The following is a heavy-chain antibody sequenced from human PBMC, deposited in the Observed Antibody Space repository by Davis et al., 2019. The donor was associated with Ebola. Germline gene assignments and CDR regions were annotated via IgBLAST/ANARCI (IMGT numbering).Heavy chain of an antibody. CDR3: ASAARYNNYGTAFDY. CDR2: IYYSGST. D-gene: IGHD3-10*01. CDR1: GGSISSYY. Sequence: MPSETLSLTCTVSGGSISSYYWSWIRQPPGKGLEWIGYIYYSGSTNYNPSLKSRVTISVDTSKNQFSLKLSSVTAADTAVYYCASAARYNNYGTAFDYWGQGTLVTVSP. J-gene: IGHJ4*02. V-gene: IGHV4-59*01.